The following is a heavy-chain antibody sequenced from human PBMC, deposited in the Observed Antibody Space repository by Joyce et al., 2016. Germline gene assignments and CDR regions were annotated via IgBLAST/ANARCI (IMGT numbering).Heavy chain of an antibody. J-gene: IGHJ1*01. CDR2: ISYDGSAK. D-gene: IGHD6-19*01. CDR1: GFAFGSYA. V-gene: IGHV3-30-3*01. Sequence: QVQLVESGGGVAQSGKSLRLSCAASGFAFGSYAVHWVRQDPGKGLGWVAVISYDGSAKYYRDSVKGRFTISRDNSRNTLDLEMNALRPEDTAVYYCARGGQWLAEGYFQHWGQGTLVRVFS. CDR3: ARGGQWLAEGYFQH.